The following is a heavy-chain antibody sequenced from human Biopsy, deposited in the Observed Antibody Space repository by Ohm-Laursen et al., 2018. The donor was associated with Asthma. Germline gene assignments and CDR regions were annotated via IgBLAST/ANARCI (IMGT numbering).Heavy chain of an antibody. CDR3: ARLATRYSYGRIYYSYGMDV. Sequence: ASVKVSCQPSGFTFSSYAFTWVRQAPGQGLEWLGGITPIYGITDYAQKFQGRLSITADGSTTTAYMELNSLTFEDTAVYFCARLATRYSYGRIYYSYGMDVWGQGTTVTVSS. V-gene: IGHV1-69*13. CDR1: GFTFSSYA. CDR2: ITPIYGIT. J-gene: IGHJ6*02. D-gene: IGHD5-18*01.